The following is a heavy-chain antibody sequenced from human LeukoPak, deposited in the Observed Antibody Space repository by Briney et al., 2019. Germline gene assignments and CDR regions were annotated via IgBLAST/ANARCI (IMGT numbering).Heavy chain of an antibody. D-gene: IGHD3-10*01. CDR3: AFWFGESMEQNNFDY. CDR1: GYSFTSYW. J-gene: IGHJ4*02. V-gene: IGHV5-51*01. CDR2: IYPADSDT. Sequence: GESLKISCKGSGYSFTSYWIGWVRQMSGKGLEWMGIIYPADSDTRYSPSFQGPVTLSADKSISTAYLQWSSLNASDTAMYYCAFWFGESMEQNNFDYWGQGTLVTVSS.